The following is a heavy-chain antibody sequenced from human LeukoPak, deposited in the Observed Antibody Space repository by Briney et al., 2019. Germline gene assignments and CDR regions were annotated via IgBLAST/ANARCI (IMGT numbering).Heavy chain of an antibody. CDR2: INPSGGST. D-gene: IGHD5-12*01. V-gene: IGHV1-46*01. CDR1: GYSFTNYY. J-gene: IGHJ4*02. CDR3: ATLTGYSGYDSGGINDY. Sequence: ASVKVSCKTSGYSFTNYYMHWVRQAPGQGLEWMGIINPSGGSTNYAQKFQGRVTMTRDTSTSTVYMELSSLRSEDTAVYYCATLTGYSGYDSGGINDYWGQGILVTVSS.